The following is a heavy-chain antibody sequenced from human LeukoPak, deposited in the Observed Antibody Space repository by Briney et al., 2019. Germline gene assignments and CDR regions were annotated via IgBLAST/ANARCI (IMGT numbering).Heavy chain of an antibody. CDR1: GVSISSGDYS. CDR2: IYHTGTT. V-gene: IGHV4-30-2*01. J-gene: IGHJ4*02. D-gene: IGHD3-10*01. Sequence: SETLSLTCAVSGVSISSGDYSWSWLRQPPGKGLEWIGYIYHTGTTYYNPSLKGRGTISLDRSKNQFSLKLTSATAADTAVYYCAGDFGSGSYRFDYWGQGTLVTVSS. CDR3: AGDFGSGSYRFDY.